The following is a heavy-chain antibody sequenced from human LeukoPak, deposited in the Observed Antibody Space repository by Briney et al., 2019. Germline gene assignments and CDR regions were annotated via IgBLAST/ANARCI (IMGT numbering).Heavy chain of an antibody. CDR1: GGSISSYY. V-gene: IGHV4-59*01. Sequence: SETLSLTCTVSGGSISSYYWSWIRQPPGKGLEWIGYIYYSGSTNYNPSLKSRVTISVDTSKNQFSLKLSSVTAADTAVYYCARGTTVGNWCDPWGQGTLVTVSS. J-gene: IGHJ5*02. CDR2: IYYSGST. CDR3: ARGTTVGNWCDP. D-gene: IGHD4-11*01.